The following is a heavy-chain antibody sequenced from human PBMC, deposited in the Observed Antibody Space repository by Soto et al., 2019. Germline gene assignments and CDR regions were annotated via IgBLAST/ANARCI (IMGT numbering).Heavy chain of an antibody. CDR1: GYSISSGYY. J-gene: IGHJ5*02. V-gene: IGHV4-38-2*02. CDR3: ARDKRVTMIGGWFDP. D-gene: IGHD3-22*01. CDR2: IYHSGKT. Sequence: SETLSLTCVVSGYSISSGYYWACVRQPPGKELEWIGSIYHSGKTYYKPSLRSRVTVSVDTSKNQFSMKLISVTAADTAVYYCARDKRVTMIGGWFDPWGQGTLVTVSS.